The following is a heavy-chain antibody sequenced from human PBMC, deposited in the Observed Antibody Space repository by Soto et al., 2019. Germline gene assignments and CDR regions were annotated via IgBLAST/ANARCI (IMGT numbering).Heavy chain of an antibody. CDR2: INWNGRST. D-gene: IGHD2-2*02. J-gene: IGHJ4*02. Sequence: EVQLVESGGGVVRPGGSLRLSCAASGFTFDDYAMSWVRQAPGKGLEWVAGINWNGRSTTYADSLKGRFTISRDNAKNSLHLQMNSLRAEDTALYFCARCSSTSCYIRASFGYWGQGTLVTVSS. CDR3: ARCSSTSCYIRASFGY. CDR1: GFTFDDYA. V-gene: IGHV3-20*04.